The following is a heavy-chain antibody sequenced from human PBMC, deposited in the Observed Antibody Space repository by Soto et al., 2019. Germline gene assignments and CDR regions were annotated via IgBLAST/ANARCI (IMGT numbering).Heavy chain of an antibody. J-gene: IGHJ6*02. Sequence: PSETLSLTCAVSGGSISSSNWWSWVRQPPGKGLEWIGEIYHSGSTNYNPSLKSRVTISVDKSKNQFSLKLSSVTAADTAVYYCAREXHDSSGYYYYYYYGMDVWGPGTTVTVSS. V-gene: IGHV4-4*02. D-gene: IGHD3-22*01. CDR3: AREXHDSSGYYYYYYYGMDV. CDR2: IYHSGST. CDR1: GGSISSSNW.